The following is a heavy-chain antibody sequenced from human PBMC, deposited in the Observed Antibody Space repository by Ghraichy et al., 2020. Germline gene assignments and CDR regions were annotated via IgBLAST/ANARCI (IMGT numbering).Heavy chain of an antibody. V-gene: IGHV5-51*01. Sequence: GESLNISCKGSGYSFTSYWIGWVRQIPGKFLEWMGIIYPGDSDTRYSPSFQGQVTISADKSISTAYLQWSSLKASDTAMYYCARPYGGNHEGFDYWGQGTLVTVSS. J-gene: IGHJ4*02. CDR1: GYSFTSYW. D-gene: IGHD4-23*01. CDR2: IYPGDSDT. CDR3: ARPYGGNHEGFDY.